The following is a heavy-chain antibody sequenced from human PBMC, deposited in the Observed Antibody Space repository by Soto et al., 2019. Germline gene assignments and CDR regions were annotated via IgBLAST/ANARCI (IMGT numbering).Heavy chain of an antibody. V-gene: IGHV1-69*13. CDR3: ARNHYYDSSGYYYFDY. D-gene: IGHD3-22*01. Sequence: SVKVSCKASGGTFSSYSISWVRQAPGQGLEWMGGIIPIFGTTRNAQKFQGRVTSSADESTSTVYMELSRLTSEDTALYYCARNHYYDSSGYYYFDYWGQGTPVTVSS. J-gene: IGHJ4*02. CDR1: GGTFSSYS. CDR2: IIPIFGTT.